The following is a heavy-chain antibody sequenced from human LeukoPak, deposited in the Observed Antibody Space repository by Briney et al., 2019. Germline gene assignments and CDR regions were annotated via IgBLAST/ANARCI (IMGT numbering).Heavy chain of an antibody. J-gene: IGHJ3*02. Sequence: GGSLRLSCAASGFTFSSDWMSWVRQAPGKGLEWVASIKQDGSEKYYVDSVKGRFTISRDNAKNSLYLQMNSLRAEDTAVYYCARDGAYSSGLDDAFDIWGQGTMVTVSS. V-gene: IGHV3-7*01. CDR3: ARDGAYSSGLDDAFDI. D-gene: IGHD3-22*01. CDR2: IKQDGSEK. CDR1: GFTFSSDW.